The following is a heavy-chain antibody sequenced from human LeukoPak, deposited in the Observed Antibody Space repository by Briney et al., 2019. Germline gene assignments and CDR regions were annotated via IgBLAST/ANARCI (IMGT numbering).Heavy chain of an antibody. D-gene: IGHD3-10*01. CDR2: IHYSGST. V-gene: IGHV4-31*03. CDR3: ALPYFGAGVDAFDI. Sequence: SETLSLTCTVSGGSINSDNYYWSWIRQHPGKGLDWIGYIHYSGSTSYNPSLKSRVTISVDTSKNQFSLKLRSVTAADTAVYYCALPYFGAGVDAFDIWGQGTRVAVSS. J-gene: IGHJ3*02. CDR1: GGSINSDNYY.